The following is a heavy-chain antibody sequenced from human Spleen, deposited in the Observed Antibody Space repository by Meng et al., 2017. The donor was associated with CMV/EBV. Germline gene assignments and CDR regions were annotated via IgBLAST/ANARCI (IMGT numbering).Heavy chain of an antibody. CDR3: ARKHAQSGYARNWFGP. CDR2: TDYSGRT. CDR1: SIGSGGYF. D-gene: IGHD5-12*01. V-gene: IGHV4-31*02. Sequence: SIGSGGYFWSLIRQQAGKGLEWIGLTDYSGRTYYNPSLKSRLIIFVDTSKNQFSLRLNSVTDADTAVYYCARKHAQSGYARNWFGPWGQGTLVTVSS. J-gene: IGHJ5*02.